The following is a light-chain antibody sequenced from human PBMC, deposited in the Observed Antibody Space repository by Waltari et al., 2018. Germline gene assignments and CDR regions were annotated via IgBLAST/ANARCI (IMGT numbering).Light chain of an antibody. CDR3: HHYSTTPPT. CDR1: QDIGDS. Sequence: DIQLTQSPSSLSASVGDRVTITCRANQDIGDSLAWYQHKAGRAPEVLVYGASKLKSGVPFRFSGSGSGTVYSLSITSLQPEDFVTYYCHHYSTTPPTIGQGTKVEI. V-gene: IGKV1-NL1*01. J-gene: IGKJ1*01. CDR2: GAS.